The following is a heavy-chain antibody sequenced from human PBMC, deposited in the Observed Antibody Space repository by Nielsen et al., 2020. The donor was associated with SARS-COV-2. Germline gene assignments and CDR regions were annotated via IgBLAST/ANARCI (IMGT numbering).Heavy chain of an antibody. V-gene: IGHV3-13*04. J-gene: IGHJ6*02. CDR2: IDTAGNT. D-gene: IGHD3-10*01. Sequence: GESLKISCAASGFAFSTYDIHWVRQTTGKGLEWVSAIDTAGNTYYPDSVRGRFTISRENARNSVYLQVNSLRAGDTAVYYCARGYGFNYYYGMDVWGQGTTVTVSS. CDR3: ARGYGFNYYYGMDV. CDR1: GFAFSTYD.